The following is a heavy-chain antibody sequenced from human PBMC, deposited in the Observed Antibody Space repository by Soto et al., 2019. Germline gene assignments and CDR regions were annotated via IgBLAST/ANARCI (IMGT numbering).Heavy chain of an antibody. CDR3: ARGNRNWNSKIRFDP. D-gene: IGHD1-7*01. J-gene: IGHJ5*02. CDR2: IYYSGST. Sequence: SETLSLTCTVSGGSISSYYWCWIRQPPGKGLEWIGYIYYSGSTNYNPSLKSRVTISVDTSKNQFSLKLSSVTAADTAVYYCARGNRNWNSKIRFDPWGQGTLVTVSS. CDR1: GGSISSYY. V-gene: IGHV4-59*01.